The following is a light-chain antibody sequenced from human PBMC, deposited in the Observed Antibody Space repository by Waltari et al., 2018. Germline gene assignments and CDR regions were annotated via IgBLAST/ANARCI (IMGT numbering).Light chain of an antibody. Sequence: QSALTQPASVSGSPGQPTTITCPGTTRDMCRYNYVSWYQQYPGEAPKLIVYDVDNRPSGISDRFSGSKSGNTASLTISGLQTEDEADYYCSSYTSGASVDVFGTGTRVTVL. V-gene: IGLV2-14*01. CDR2: DVD. CDR1: TRDMCRYNY. CDR3: SSYTSGASVDV. J-gene: IGLJ1*01.